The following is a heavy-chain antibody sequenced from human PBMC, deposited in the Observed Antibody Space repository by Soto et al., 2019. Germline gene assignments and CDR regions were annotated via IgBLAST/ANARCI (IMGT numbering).Heavy chain of an antibody. J-gene: IGHJ4*01. Sequence: SETLSLTCTVSGDSVTSDNYYWTWVRQSPGKGLELIGYFHYTRSTNYNPSLKSRVTISVDTSKNQFSLRLTSVTAADTAFYLCTTDNYDPRGHSYVHXWGQGTLLTVSX. V-gene: IGHV4-61*01. CDR3: TTDNYDPRGHSYVHX. CDR1: GDSVTSDNYY. D-gene: IGHD3-22*01. CDR2: FHYTRST.